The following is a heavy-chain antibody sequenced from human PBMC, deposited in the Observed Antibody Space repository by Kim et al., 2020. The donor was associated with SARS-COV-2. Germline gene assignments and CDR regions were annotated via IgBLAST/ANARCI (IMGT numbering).Heavy chain of an antibody. V-gene: IGHV1-2*02. CDR2: INPNSGGT. CDR3: AILEQQLEEVGLDH. CDR1: GYTFTGYY. Sequence: ASVKFSCKASGYTFTGYYMHWVRQAPGQGLEWMGWINPNSGGTNYAQKLQGRVTMTRDTSISTAYMELSRLRSDDTAVYYCAILEQQLEEVGLDHWGRGTLVTVSS. D-gene: IGHD6-13*01. J-gene: IGHJ4*02.